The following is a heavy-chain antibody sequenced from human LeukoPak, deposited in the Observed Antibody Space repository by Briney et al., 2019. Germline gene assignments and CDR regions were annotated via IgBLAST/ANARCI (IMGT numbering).Heavy chain of an antibody. D-gene: IGHD6-13*01. V-gene: IGHV1-2*02. CDR2: INTNSGGT. Sequence: QVFSKASGYTFIGYYMHWVRQAPGQGLEWMGWINTNSGGTNYAQKFQGRVTMTRDTSISTAYMELSRLRSDDTAVYYCARDRLAAAGLGNYYYYMDVWGKGTTVTISS. CDR1: GYTFIGYY. J-gene: IGHJ6*03. CDR3: ARDRLAAAGLGNYYYYMDV.